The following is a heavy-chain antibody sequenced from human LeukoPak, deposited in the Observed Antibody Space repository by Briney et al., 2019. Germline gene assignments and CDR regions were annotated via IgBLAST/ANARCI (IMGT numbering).Heavy chain of an antibody. CDR2: TYYRSKWYN. J-gene: IGHJ5*02. D-gene: IGHD6-13*01. V-gene: IGHV6-1*01. Sequence: SQTLSLTCALSGDSVSSNSAAWNWIRQSPSRGLEWLGRTYYRSKWYNDYAVSVKSRITINPDTSKNQFSLQLNSVTPEDTAVYYCARDAGYSSSWGNNWFDPWGQGTLVTVSS. CDR1: GDSVSSNSAA. CDR3: ARDAGYSSSWGNNWFDP.